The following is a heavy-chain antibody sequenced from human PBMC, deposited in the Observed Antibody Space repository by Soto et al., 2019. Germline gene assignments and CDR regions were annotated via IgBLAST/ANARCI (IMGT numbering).Heavy chain of an antibody. J-gene: IGHJ4*02. D-gene: IGHD5-12*01. CDR1: GGSISNSHW. Sequence: QVQLQETGPGLVTPSGTLSLTCAVSGGSISNSHWWSWVRMPPGKGQEWSGASYHSGSTNYNPSLKSRVTISVDKSKNQFSLNLSSVNAADTVLYYAARDFPNGQDGYNEGGDYSGQGTLVTVSS. V-gene: IGHV4-4*02. CDR2: SYHSGST. CDR3: ARDFPNGQDGYNEGGDY.